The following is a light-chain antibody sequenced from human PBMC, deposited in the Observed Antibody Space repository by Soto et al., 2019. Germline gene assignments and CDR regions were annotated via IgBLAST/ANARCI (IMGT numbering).Light chain of an antibody. CDR2: KAS. Sequence: DIQMTQSPSTLSASLGDRVTIXXRASQSISSWLAWYQQKPGKAPKILIYKASSLESGVPSRFSGSGSGTEFTLTISSLQPDDFATYYCQQYNSYWTFGQGTKVDIK. CDR1: QSISSW. CDR3: QQYNSYWT. J-gene: IGKJ1*01. V-gene: IGKV1-5*03.